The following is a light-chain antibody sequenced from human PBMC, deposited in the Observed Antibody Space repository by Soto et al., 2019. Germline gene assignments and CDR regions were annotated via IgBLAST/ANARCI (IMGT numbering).Light chain of an antibody. CDR2: DVS. Sequence: QSVLTQPASVSGSPGQSITISCTGTSSDVGGYNYVSGYQQHPGKAPKLMIYDVSNRPSGVSNRFSGAKSDNTASLTISGRQAEDEADYYCSSYTSSSTQVFGGGTKLTVL. V-gene: IGLV2-14*01. CDR3: SSYTSSSTQV. CDR1: SSDVGGYNY. J-gene: IGLJ2*01.